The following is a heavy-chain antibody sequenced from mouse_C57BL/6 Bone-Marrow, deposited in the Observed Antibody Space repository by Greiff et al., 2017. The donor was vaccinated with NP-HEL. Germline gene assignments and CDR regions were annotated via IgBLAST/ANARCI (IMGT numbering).Heavy chain of an antibody. Sequence: QVQLQQPGAELVKPGASVKMSCKASGYTFTSYWITWVKQRPGQGLEWIGDIYPGSGSTNYNEKFKSKATLTVDTSSSTAYMQLSSLTSEDSAFYYCASPIITTVDYFDYWGQGTTLTVSS. CDR1: GYTFTSYW. CDR2: IYPGSGST. CDR3: ASPIITTVDYFDY. V-gene: IGHV1-55*01. D-gene: IGHD1-1*01. J-gene: IGHJ2*01.